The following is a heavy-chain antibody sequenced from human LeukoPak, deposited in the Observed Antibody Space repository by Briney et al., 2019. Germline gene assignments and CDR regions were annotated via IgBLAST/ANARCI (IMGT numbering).Heavy chain of an antibody. Sequence: TSETLSLTCAVYGGSFSGHYWTWIRQSPGKGLEWIGEINHSGSTNYSPSLKSRVTISVDTSKNHFSLKLTSMTAADTAVYYCARAPAAAGTIDYWGQGTLVTVSS. D-gene: IGHD6-13*01. CDR2: INHSGST. J-gene: IGHJ4*02. CDR1: GGSFSGHY. V-gene: IGHV4-34*01. CDR3: ARAPAAAGTIDY.